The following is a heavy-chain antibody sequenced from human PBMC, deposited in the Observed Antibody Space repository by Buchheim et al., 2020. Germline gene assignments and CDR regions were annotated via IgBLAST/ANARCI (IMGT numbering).Heavy chain of an antibody. CDR2: IWYDGSEK. D-gene: IGHD2/OR15-2a*01. CDR1: GFAFNTHA. Sequence: QVQLVESGGGVVQPGESLRLSCAASGFAFNTHAMHWVRQAPGKGLEWVAFIWYDGSEKHYIDSVKGRFSISRDNSKNTLYLEMNSLRAEDTAVYYCAKIASNRTSDDYSYFDLWGRGTL. V-gene: IGHV3-30*02. CDR3: AKIASNRTSDDYSYFDL. J-gene: IGHJ2*01.